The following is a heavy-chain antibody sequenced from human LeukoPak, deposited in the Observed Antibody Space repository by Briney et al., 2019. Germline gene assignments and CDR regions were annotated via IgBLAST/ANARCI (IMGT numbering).Heavy chain of an antibody. CDR1: GFTFSSYE. J-gene: IGHJ4*02. CDR2: ISSSGDTI. Sequence: QTGGSLRLSCAASGFTFSSYEMNWVRQAPGKGLEWVSYISSSGDTIHYADSVRRRFTISRDNAKSSLYLQMNSLRAEDTAVYYCARDGGTRLKYSFGYGDFWGQGTLVTVSS. CDR3: ARDGGTRLKYSFGYGDF. D-gene: IGHD3-22*01. V-gene: IGHV3-48*03.